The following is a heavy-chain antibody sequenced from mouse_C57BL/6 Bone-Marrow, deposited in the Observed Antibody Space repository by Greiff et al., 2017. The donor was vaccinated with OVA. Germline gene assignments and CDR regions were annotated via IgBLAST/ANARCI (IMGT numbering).Heavy chain of an antibody. CDR2: IYPGNSDT. CDR3: TRFEAMDY. Sequence: VQLQQSGTVLAQPGASVKMSCNTSGYTFTSYWMHWVQQRPGQGLEWIGAIYPGNSDTNSNQKFTGKAKLTAVTSASTAYMELSSLTNEDSAVYYCTRFEAMDYWGQGTSVTVSS. V-gene: IGHV1-5*01. J-gene: IGHJ4*01. CDR1: GYTFTSYW.